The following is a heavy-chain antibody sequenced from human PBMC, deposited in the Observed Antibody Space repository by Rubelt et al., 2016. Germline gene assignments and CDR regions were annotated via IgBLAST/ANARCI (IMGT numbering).Heavy chain of an antibody. V-gene: IGHV3-30*18. CDR2: ISYDGSNK. J-gene: IGHJ4*02. D-gene: IGHD1-26*01. CDR3: AKGGGSYIDY. CDR1: SYG. Sequence: SYGMHWVRQAPGKGLEWVAVISYDGSNKYYADSVKGRFTISRDNSKNTLYLQMNSLRAEDTAVYYCAKGGGSYIDYWGQGTLVTVSS.